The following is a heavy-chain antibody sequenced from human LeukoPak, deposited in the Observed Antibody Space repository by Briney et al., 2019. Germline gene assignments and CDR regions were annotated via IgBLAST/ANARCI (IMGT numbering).Heavy chain of an antibody. CDR3: ARPQVVVLNPFDY. J-gene: IGHJ4*02. D-gene: IGHD3-10*01. V-gene: IGHV3-23*01. CDR2: ITGSADRT. Sequence: GGSLRLSCAASGFTFSTYAMSWVRQAPGKRLEWVSAITGSADRTHYADYVKGRFTISRDNSKNIVYLQMNSLRAKDTAVYFCARPQVVVLNPFDYWGQGTLVTVSS. CDR1: GFTFSTYA.